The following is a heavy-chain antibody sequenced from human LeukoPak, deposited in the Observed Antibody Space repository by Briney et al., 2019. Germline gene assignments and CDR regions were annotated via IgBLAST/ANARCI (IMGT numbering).Heavy chain of an antibody. V-gene: IGHV1-18*01. CDR3: ARGRTYYYDSSGYYPSPFDY. CDR1: GYTFTSYG. CDR2: ISAYNGNT. Sequence: ASVKVSCKASGYTFTSYGISWVRQAPGQGLEWMGWISAYNGNTNYAQKLQGRVTMTTDTSTSTAYMELSSLRSEDTAVYYCARGRTYYYDSSGYYPSPFDYWGQGTLVTVSS. D-gene: IGHD3-22*01. J-gene: IGHJ4*02.